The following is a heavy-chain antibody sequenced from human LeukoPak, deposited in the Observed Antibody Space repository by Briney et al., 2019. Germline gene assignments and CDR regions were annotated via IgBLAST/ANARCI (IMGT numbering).Heavy chain of an antibody. J-gene: IGHJ3*02. V-gene: IGHV3-74*01. CDR2: IRSDGSST. CDR1: GFTFSNYW. CDR3: AKDIDHIVGATAWDAFDI. Sequence: PGGSLRLSCAASGFTFSNYWMHWVRQGPGKGLVWVTRIRSDGSSTDYADSVKGRFTISRDNAKNTLYLQMNSLRAEDTAVYYCAKDIDHIVGATAWDAFDIWGQGTVVTVSS. D-gene: IGHD1-26*01.